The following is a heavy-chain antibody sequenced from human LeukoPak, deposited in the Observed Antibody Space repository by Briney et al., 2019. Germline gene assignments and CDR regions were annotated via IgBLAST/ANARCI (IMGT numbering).Heavy chain of an antibody. D-gene: IGHD3-10*01. V-gene: IGHV1-69*01. Sequence: ASVKVSCKASGGTFSSHAISWVRQAPGQGLEWMGGIIPIFGTANYAQKFQGRVTITADESTSTAYMELSSLRSEDTAVYYCAALWSNYYYYGMDVWGQGTTVTVSS. CDR2: IIPIFGTA. J-gene: IGHJ6*02. CDR3: AALWSNYYYYGMDV. CDR1: GGTFSSHA.